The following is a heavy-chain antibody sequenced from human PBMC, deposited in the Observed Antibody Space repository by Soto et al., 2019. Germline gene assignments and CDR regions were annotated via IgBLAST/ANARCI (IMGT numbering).Heavy chain of an antibody. CDR3: ARGGGRITMTRPGMDV. Sequence: QVQLQESGPGLVKPSETLSLTCTVSGGSISSYYWSWIRQPPGKGLEWIGYIYYSGSTNYNPSLKSRVTISVDTSKNQFSLKLSSVTAADTAVYYCARGGGRITMTRPGMDVWGQGTTVTVSS. CDR1: GGSISSYY. V-gene: IGHV4-59*01. D-gene: IGHD3-22*01. CDR2: IYYSGST. J-gene: IGHJ6*02.